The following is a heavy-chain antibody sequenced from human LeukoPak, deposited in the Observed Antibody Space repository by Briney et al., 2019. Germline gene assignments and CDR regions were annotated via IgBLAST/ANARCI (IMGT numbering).Heavy chain of an antibody. CDR2: ISDSGDST. CDR1: GFIFSNYA. J-gene: IGHJ4*02. Sequence: PGGSLRLSCAASGFIFSNYAMTWVRQAPGKGLEWVSSISDSGDSTYYADSVKGRFTISRDNSKSTLFLQMNRLRAEDTAVYYCAKGYIAVAGIFDYWGQGTLVTVSS. D-gene: IGHD6-19*01. V-gene: IGHV3-23*01. CDR3: AKGYIAVAGIFDY.